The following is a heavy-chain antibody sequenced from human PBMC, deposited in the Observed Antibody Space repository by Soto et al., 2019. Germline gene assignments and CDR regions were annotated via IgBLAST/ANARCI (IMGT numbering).Heavy chain of an antibody. V-gene: IGHV2-5*01. Sequence: QITLKESGPTLVNPTQTLTLTCTFSGFSLSTSGVGVGWIRQPPGKALEWLALIYWNDDKRYSPSLKSRLTITKDTSKNQVVLTMTNMDPVDTATYYCAHRLGFGGSNYYGMDVWGQGTTVTVSS. CDR3: AHRLGFGGSNYYGMDV. J-gene: IGHJ6*02. CDR2: IYWNDDK. D-gene: IGHD3-10*01. CDR1: GFSLSTSGVG.